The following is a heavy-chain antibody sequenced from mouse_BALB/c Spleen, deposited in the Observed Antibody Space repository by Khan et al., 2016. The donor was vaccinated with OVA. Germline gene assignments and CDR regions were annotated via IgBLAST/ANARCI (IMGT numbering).Heavy chain of an antibody. V-gene: IGHV2-4-1*01. J-gene: IGHJ3*01. CDR2: IWSGGST. D-gene: IGHD2-12*01. Sequence: QVQLQQSGPGLVQPSQNLSITCTVSGFSLITYGVHWVRQSPGKGLEWLGVIWSGGSTDYNEAFISRLSISKDNSKSQVFFKMNSLQFDDTAIYYCSRHAYRYDFTYWPRGTLVTVSS. CDR1: GFSLITYG. CDR3: SRHAYRYDFTY.